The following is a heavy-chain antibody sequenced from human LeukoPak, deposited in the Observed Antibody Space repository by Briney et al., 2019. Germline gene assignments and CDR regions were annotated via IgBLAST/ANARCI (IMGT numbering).Heavy chain of an antibody. V-gene: IGHV3-30*02. Sequence: GGSLRLSCAASGFTFSTYGIHWVRQAPGKGLEWVALIRFDGINKFYADSVKGRFTVSRDNSKNTVHLQMNSLRAEDTAVYYCARGKYGGYFIDYWGQGTLVTVSS. CDR2: IRFDGINK. D-gene: IGHD5-12*01. CDR3: ARGKYGGYFIDY. CDR1: GFTFSTYG. J-gene: IGHJ4*02.